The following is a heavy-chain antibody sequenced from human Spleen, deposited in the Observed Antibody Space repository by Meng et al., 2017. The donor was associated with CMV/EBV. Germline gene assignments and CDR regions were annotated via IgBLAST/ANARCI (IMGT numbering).Heavy chain of an antibody. J-gene: IGHJ6*02. Sequence: GESLKISCAASGFTFSSYSMNWVRQAPGKGLEWVSYISSSSSTIYYADSVKGRFTISRDNAENSLYLQMNSLRAEDTAVYYCARDDGSGNVYDFYFGMDVWGPGTTVTVSS. D-gene: IGHD3-10*01. CDR1: GFTFSSYS. CDR2: ISSSSSTI. CDR3: ARDDGSGNVYDFYFGMDV. V-gene: IGHV3-48*04.